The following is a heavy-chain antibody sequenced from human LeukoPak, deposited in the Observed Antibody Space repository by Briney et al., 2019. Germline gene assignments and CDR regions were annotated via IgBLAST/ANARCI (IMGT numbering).Heavy chain of an antibody. Sequence: ASVKVSCKASGYTFTGYYMHWVRRAPGQGLEWMGWINPNSGGTNYAQKFQGRVTMTRDTSISTAYMELSRLRSDDTAVYYCASQDVGAAAGSVDYWGQGTLVTVSS. CDR3: ASQDVGAAAGSVDY. J-gene: IGHJ4*02. CDR1: GYTFTGYY. D-gene: IGHD6-13*01. V-gene: IGHV1-2*02. CDR2: INPNSGGT.